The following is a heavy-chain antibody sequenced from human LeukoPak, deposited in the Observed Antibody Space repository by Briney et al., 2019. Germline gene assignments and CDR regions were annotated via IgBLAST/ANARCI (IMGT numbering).Heavy chain of an antibody. CDR2: ISYDGSNK. Sequence: GRSLRLSCAASGFTFSSYAMHWVRQAPGKGLEWVAVISYDGSNKYYADSVKGRFTISRGNSKNTLYLQMNSLRAEDTAVYYCARDGAIGSSSWYATFWYWGQGTLVTVSS. D-gene: IGHD6-13*01. J-gene: IGHJ4*02. V-gene: IGHV3-30*04. CDR3: ARDGAIGSSSWYATFWY. CDR1: GFTFSSYA.